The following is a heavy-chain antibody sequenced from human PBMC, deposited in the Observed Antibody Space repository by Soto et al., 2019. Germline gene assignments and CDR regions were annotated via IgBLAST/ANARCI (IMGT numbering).Heavy chain of an antibody. Sequence: PSETLSLTCAVYGGSLSGYYWSWIRQPPGKGLEWIGEINHSGSTNYNPSLKSRVTISVDTSKNQFSLKLSSVTAADTAVYYCARQLDTAMVKANAFDIWGQGTMVTVSS. CDR2: INHSGST. J-gene: IGHJ3*02. V-gene: IGHV4-34*01. CDR1: GGSLSGYY. CDR3: ARQLDTAMVKANAFDI. D-gene: IGHD5-18*01.